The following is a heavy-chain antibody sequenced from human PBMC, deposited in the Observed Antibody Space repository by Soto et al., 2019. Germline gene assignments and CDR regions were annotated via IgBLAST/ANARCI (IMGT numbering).Heavy chain of an antibody. J-gene: IGHJ5*02. CDR2: IHYSGST. D-gene: IGHD6-13*01. CDR1: GGYISGEGYY. V-gene: IGHV4-31*03. Sequence: QVQLQESGPGLVEPSQTLSLTCTVSGGYISGEGYYWIWIRQYSGRGLEWIGYIHYSGSTYYNPSLNSRVIISVDTSKTQFFLNLSSVTAADTAVYYCARAWTATAGWANWFDRWGQGTLVTVSS. CDR3: ARAWTATAGWANWFDR.